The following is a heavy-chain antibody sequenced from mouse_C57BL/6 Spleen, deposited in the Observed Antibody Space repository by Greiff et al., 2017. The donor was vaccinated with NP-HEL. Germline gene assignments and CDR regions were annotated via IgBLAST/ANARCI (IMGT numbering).Heavy chain of an antibody. CDR1: GYAFTNYL. D-gene: IGHD4-1*01. CDR3: ARESDWAFSY. V-gene: IGHV1-54*01. CDR2: INPGSGGT. Sequence: VQLQQSGAELVRPGTSVKVSCKASGYAFTNYLIEWVKQRPGQGLEWIGVINPGSGGTNYNEKFKGKATLTADKSSSTAYMQLSSLTSEDSAVYFCARESDWAFSYWGQGTLVTVSA. J-gene: IGHJ3*01.